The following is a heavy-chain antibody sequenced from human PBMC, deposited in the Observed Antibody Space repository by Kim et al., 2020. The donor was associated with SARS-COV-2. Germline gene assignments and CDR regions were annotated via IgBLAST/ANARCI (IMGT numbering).Heavy chain of an antibody. Sequence: VGSLRLSCAASGFTFSSYSMNWVRQAPGKGLEWVSSISSSISYIYYADSVKGRFTISRDNAKNSLYLQMNSLITEDTAVYYCASIVYSYGAFDIWGQGTMVTVSS. CDR3: ASIVYSYGAFDI. J-gene: IGHJ3*02. CDR1: GFTFSSYS. CDR2: ISSSISYI. V-gene: IGHV3-21*01. D-gene: IGHD5-18*01.